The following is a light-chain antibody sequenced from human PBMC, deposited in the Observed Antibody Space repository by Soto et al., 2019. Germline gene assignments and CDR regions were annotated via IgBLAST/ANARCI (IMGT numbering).Light chain of an antibody. CDR2: AAS. Sequence: DIQMTQSPSSLSASVGDRVTITCRASQTITGYLNWYQQRPGKAPKLLIYAASSLQSGVPSRFIVSGSGTDFTLTINSLQPEDFATYYYQESHGIPYTFGQGTKLEIK. V-gene: IGKV1-39*01. CDR3: QESHGIPYT. J-gene: IGKJ2*01. CDR1: QTITGY.